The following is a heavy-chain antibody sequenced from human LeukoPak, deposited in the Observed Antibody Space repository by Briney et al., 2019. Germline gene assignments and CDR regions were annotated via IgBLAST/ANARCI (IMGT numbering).Heavy chain of an antibody. CDR3: ANEGVVTAILPPLSAFDI. D-gene: IGHD2-21*02. Sequence: GASVKVSCKASGYTFTSYAMNWVRQAPGQGLEWMGWISTNTGNPTYAQGFTGRFVFSLDTSVSTAYLQISSLKAEDTAVYYCANEGVVTAILPPLSAFDIWGQGTMVTVSS. V-gene: IGHV7-4-1*02. J-gene: IGHJ3*02. CDR2: ISTNTGNP. CDR1: GYTFTSYA.